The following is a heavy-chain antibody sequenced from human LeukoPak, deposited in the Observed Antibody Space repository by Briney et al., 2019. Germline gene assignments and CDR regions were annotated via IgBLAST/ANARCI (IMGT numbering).Heavy chain of an antibody. CDR2: ISTDGSRT. V-gene: IGHV3-74*01. CDR1: GFTFSRYG. D-gene: IGHD5-24*01. Sequence: GGSLRLSCAASGFTFSRYGMHWVRQAPGKGLVWVSIISTDGSRTIYADSVKGRFTISRDNARNTLYLQVNSLRAEDTAVYYCARNVDGVDYWGQGTAVTVSS. CDR3: ARNVDGVDY. J-gene: IGHJ4*02.